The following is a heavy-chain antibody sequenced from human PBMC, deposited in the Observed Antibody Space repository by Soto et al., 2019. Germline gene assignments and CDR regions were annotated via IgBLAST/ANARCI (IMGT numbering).Heavy chain of an antibody. CDR1: GNSFTRYW. CDR2: IYPGDSDT. D-gene: IGHD6-6*01. V-gene: IGHV5-51*01. Sequence: ESLTISCTCSGNSFTRYWIGWVRQMPGKGLEWMGIIYPGDSDTRYSPSFQGQVTISADKSISTAYLQWSSLKASDTAMYYCARARAARAFYYYYGMDVWGQGTTVTVSS. J-gene: IGHJ6*02. CDR3: ARARAARAFYYYYGMDV.